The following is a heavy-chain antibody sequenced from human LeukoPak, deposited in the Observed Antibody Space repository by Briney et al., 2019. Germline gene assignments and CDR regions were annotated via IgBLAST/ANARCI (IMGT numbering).Heavy chain of an antibody. Sequence: SETLSLTCTVSGGSISSSSYYWGWIRQPPGKGLEWIGSIYYSGSTYYNPSLKSRVTISVDTSKNQFSLKLSSVTAADTAVYYCARLRYSYGNYYFDYWGQGTLVTVSS. CDR1: GGSISSSSYY. V-gene: IGHV4-39*01. CDR3: ARLRYSYGNYYFDY. J-gene: IGHJ4*02. D-gene: IGHD5-18*01. CDR2: IYYSGST.